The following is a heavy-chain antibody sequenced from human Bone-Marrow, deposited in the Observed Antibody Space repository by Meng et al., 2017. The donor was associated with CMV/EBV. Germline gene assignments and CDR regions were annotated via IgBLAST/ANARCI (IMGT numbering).Heavy chain of an antibody. D-gene: IGHD5-24*01. CDR3: ARIDRDGYDYYFDY. J-gene: IGHJ4*02. CDR1: GFTFSSYG. Sequence: GGSLRLSCAASGFTFSSYGMSWVRQAPGKGLEWVANIKQDGSEKYYVDSVKGRFTISRDNAKNSLYLQMNSLRAEDTAVYYCARIDRDGYDYYFDYWGQGTLVTVSS. V-gene: IGHV3-7*01. CDR2: IKQDGSEK.